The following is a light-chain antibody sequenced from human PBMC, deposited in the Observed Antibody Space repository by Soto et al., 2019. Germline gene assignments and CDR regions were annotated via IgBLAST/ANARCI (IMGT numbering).Light chain of an antibody. Sequence: EVVMTQSPLSLPVTLGQPASIFCRSSQSLLYSDGKTFLTWFHQRPGQAPRSLIYQVSNRDSGVPHRVSGRESGTDFTLKISRVEAEDVGVYYCMQGTHWPLPFCGGTKVESK. CDR3: MQGTHWPLP. J-gene: IGKJ4*01. V-gene: IGKV2-30*01. CDR2: QVS. CDR1: QSLLYSDGKTF.